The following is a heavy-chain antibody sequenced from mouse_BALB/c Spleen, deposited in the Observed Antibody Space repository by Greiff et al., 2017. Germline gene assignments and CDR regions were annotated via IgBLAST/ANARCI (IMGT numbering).Heavy chain of an antibody. D-gene: IGHD1-1*01. CDR1: GDSITSGY. CDR3: ARTVVARRGFDY. J-gene: IGHJ2*01. Sequence: EVQVVESGPSLVKPSQTLSLTCSVTGDSITSGYWNWIRKFPGNKLEYMGYISYSGSTYYNPSLKSRISITRDTSKNQYYLQLNSVTTEVTATYYCARTVVARRGFDYWGQGTTLTVSS. CDR2: ISYSGST. V-gene: IGHV3-8*02.